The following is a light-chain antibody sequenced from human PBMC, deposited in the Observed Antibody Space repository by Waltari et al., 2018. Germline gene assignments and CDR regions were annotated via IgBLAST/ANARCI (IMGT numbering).Light chain of an antibody. CDR3: QQYNSYPIT. Sequence: DIQMTQSPSTLSASVGDRITITCRASQSISSWLAWYQQKPGKAPKLLIYKAFSLESGVPSRFSGSGSVTEFTLTISSLQPDDFATYYCQQYNSYPITFGQGTRLEIK. CDR1: QSISSW. V-gene: IGKV1-5*03. J-gene: IGKJ5*01. CDR2: KAF.